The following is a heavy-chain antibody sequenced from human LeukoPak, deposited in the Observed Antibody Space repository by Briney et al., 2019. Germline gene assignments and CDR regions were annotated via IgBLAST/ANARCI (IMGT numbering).Heavy chain of an antibody. CDR2: MNPNSGNT. CDR3: ARGTKIAVAGTSQRKKFDF. V-gene: IGHV1-8*03. Sequence: GASVKVSCKASGYTFTSFDINWVRQATGQGLDWMAWMNPNSGNTGNAQKFQGRVTITRNTSIDTAYMELSSLRSEDTAVYYCARGTKIAVAGTSQRKKFDFWGQGTLVTVSS. CDR1: GYTFTSFD. D-gene: IGHD6-19*01. J-gene: IGHJ4*02.